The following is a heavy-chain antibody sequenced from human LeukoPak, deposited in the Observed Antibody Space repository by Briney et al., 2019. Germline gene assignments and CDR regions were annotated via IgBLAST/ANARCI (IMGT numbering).Heavy chain of an antibody. CDR2: ISYDGSNK. CDR1: GFTFSSYG. Sequence: GGSLRLSCAASGFTFSSYGMHWVRQAPGKGLEWVAVISYDGSNKYYADSVKGRFTISRDNSKNTLYLQMNSLRAEDTAVYYCANRKGMDVWGQGTTVTVSS. J-gene: IGHJ6*02. CDR3: ANRKGMDV. V-gene: IGHV3-30*18.